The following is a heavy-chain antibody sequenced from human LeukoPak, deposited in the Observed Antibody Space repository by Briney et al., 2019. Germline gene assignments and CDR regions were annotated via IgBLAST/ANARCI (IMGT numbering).Heavy chain of an antibody. Sequence: SQTLSLTCTVPGGSISSGSYYWSWIRQPAGKGLEWIGRIYTSGSTNYNPSLKSRVTISVDTSKNQFSLKLGSVTAADTAVYYCARDRSMIVTNWGQGTLVTVSS. CDR3: ARDRSMIVTN. D-gene: IGHD3-22*01. J-gene: IGHJ4*02. CDR2: IYTSGST. CDR1: GGSISSGSYY. V-gene: IGHV4-61*02.